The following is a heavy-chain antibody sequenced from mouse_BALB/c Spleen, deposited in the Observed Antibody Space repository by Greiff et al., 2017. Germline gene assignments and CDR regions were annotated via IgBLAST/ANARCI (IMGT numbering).Heavy chain of an antibody. J-gene: IGHJ4*01. CDR3: ASNYRYDAAMDY. D-gene: IGHD2-14*01. CDR2: ISSGGST. Sequence: EVHLVESGGGLVKPGGSLKLSCAASGFTFSSYAMSWVRQTPEKRLEWVASISSGGSTYYPDSVKGRFTISRDNARNILYLQMSSLRSEDTAMYYCASNYRYDAAMDYWGQGTSVTVSS. V-gene: IGHV5-6-5*01. CDR1: GFTFSSYA.